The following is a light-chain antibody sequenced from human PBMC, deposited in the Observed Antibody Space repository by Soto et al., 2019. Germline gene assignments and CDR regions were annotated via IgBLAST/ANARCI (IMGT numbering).Light chain of an antibody. CDR1: QSVSSGY. CDR2: GAS. J-gene: IGKJ4*01. V-gene: IGKV3-20*01. Sequence: PGERATLSCRASQSVSSGYLAWYQQKPGQAPRLLIYGASSRATGIPDRFSGSGSGTDFTLTISRLEPEDFAVYYCQQYGSSPLTFGGGTKVEIK. CDR3: QQYGSSPLT.